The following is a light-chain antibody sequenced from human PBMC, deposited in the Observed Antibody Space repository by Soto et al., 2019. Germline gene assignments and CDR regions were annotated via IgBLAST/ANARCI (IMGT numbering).Light chain of an antibody. Sequence: QSALTQPASVSGSPGQSITISCTGTSSDVGGYNYVSWYQHHPGKAPKLMIYDVSNRPSGVSNRFSGSKSGNTVSLTISGLQAEDEADYYCSSYTSSSTLVVFGGGTKLTVL. CDR1: SSDVGGYNY. CDR2: DVS. V-gene: IGLV2-14*03. CDR3: SSYTSSSTLVV. J-gene: IGLJ2*01.